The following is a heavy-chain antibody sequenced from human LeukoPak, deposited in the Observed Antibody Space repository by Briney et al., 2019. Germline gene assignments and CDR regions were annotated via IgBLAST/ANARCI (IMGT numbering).Heavy chain of an antibody. Sequence: PGGSLRLSCAASGFTFSSYEMNWVRQAPGQGLEWVSYISSSGSTIYYADSVKGRFTISRDNSKNTLYLQMNSLRAEDTAVYYCAREGVRRGRVGYFQHWGQGTLVTVSS. D-gene: IGHD3-3*01. J-gene: IGHJ1*01. CDR1: GFTFSSYE. CDR3: AREGVRRGRVGYFQH. V-gene: IGHV3-48*03. CDR2: ISSSGSTI.